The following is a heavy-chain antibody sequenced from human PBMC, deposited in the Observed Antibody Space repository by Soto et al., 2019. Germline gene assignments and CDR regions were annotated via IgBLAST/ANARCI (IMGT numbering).Heavy chain of an antibody. D-gene: IGHD3-22*01. CDR1: GFSFGTYG. CDR2: MSSIGRNN. Sequence: QVQLVESGGGVVQPGRSLRLSCAASGFSFGTYGMHWVRQAPGKGLEWVAIMSSIGRNNYYADSVKGRFTISRDNPKNTLYLQMSSLKTDDTAVYYCAILEGTYKYDSSGTFDAFDIWGQGTMVTVSS. J-gene: IGHJ3*02. CDR3: AILEGTYKYDSSGTFDAFDI. V-gene: IGHV3-30*19.